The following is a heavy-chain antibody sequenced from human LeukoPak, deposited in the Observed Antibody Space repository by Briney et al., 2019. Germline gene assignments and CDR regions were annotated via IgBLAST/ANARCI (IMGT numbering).Heavy chain of an antibody. CDR1: GFTFSSYW. CDR2: IKQDGSET. J-gene: IGHJ4*02. V-gene: IGHV3-7*01. CDR3: ASRSSVPGTGPG. Sequence: PGGSLRLSSAASGFTFSSYWMSWVRQAPGKGLEWVANIKQDGSETYYVDSVKGRFTISRDNAKNSLYLQMNSLRVEDTAVYYCASRSSVPGTGPGWGQGTLVTVSS. D-gene: IGHD6-13*01.